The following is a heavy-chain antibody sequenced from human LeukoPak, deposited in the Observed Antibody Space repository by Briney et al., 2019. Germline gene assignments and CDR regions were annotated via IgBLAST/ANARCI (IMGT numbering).Heavy chain of an antibody. V-gene: IGHV4-38-2*02. CDR1: GYSISSGYF. J-gene: IGHJ5*02. CDR3: ARRSDWFDH. Sequence: PSETLSLTCTVSGYSISSGYFWGWIRQPPGKGLEWIGYIYHSGSTNYNPSLQSRVTISIDTSKNQFSLKLSSVTAADTAVYYCARRSDWFDHWGQGTLVTVSS. CDR2: IYHSGST.